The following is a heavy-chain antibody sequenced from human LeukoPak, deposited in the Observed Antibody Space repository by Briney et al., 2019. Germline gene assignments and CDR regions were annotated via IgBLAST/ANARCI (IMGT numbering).Heavy chain of an antibody. V-gene: IGHV3-30*04. Sequence: PGGSLRLSCAASGFTFSSYAMHWVRQAPGKGLEWVAVISYDGSNKYYADSVKGRFTISRDNSKNTLYLQMNSLRAGDTAVYYCARAERWLQASGSHFDYWGQGTLVTVSS. CDR3: ARAERWLQASGSHFDY. CDR1: GFTFSSYA. J-gene: IGHJ4*02. D-gene: IGHD5-24*01. CDR2: ISYDGSNK.